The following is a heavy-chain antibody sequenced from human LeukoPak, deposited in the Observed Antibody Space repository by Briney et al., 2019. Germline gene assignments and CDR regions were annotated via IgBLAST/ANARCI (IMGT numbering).Heavy chain of an antibody. V-gene: IGHV4-59*01. Sequence: SETLSLTCTVSGGSISSYYWSWIRQPPGKGLEWIGYIYYSGSTNYNPSLKSRVTISVDTSKNQFSLKLSSVTAADTAVYYCARDECGGDCPTDAFDIWGQGTVVTVSS. CDR3: ARDECGGDCPTDAFDI. D-gene: IGHD2-21*02. CDR2: IYYSGST. CDR1: GGSISSYY. J-gene: IGHJ3*02.